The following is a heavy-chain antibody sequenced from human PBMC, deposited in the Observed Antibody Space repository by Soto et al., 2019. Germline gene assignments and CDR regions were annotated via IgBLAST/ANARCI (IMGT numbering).Heavy chain of an antibody. Sequence: SQTLSLTCAISGDSVSSKSATWDWIRQSPSRGLEWLGRTYYRSKRYNDYAVSVKSRITINPDPSKNQFSLQLNSVTPEDTAVYYCARGSAGTLDYWGQGTLVTVSS. J-gene: IGHJ4*02. D-gene: IGHD6-13*01. CDR1: GDSVSSKSAT. CDR2: TYYRSKRYN. CDR3: ARGSAGTLDY. V-gene: IGHV6-1*01.